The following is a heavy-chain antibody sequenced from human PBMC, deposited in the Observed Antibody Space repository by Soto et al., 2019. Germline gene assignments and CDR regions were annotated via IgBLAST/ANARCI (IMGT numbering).Heavy chain of an antibody. D-gene: IGHD6-13*01. Sequence: GSGPTLVNPTQTLTLTCTFSGFSLSTSGMCVSWIRQPPGKALEWLALIDWDDDKYYSTSLKTRLTISKDTSKNQVVLTMTNMDPVDTATYYCARSLAAAGKRIRHYYYGMDVWGQGTTVTVSS. V-gene: IGHV2-70*01. CDR3: ARSLAAAGKRIRHYYYGMDV. J-gene: IGHJ6*02. CDR1: GFSLSTSGMC. CDR2: IDWDDDK.